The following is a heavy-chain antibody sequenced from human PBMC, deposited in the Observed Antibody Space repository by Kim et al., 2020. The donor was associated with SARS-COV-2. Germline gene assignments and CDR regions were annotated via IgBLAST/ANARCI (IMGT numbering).Heavy chain of an antibody. V-gene: IGHV4-34*01. D-gene: IGHD6-13*01. Sequence: SETLSLTCAVYGGSFSGYYWSWIRQPPGKGLEWIGEINHSGSTNYNPSLKSRVTISVDTSKNQFSLKLSFVTAADTAVYYCASLYSSSSNWYFDLWGRGTLVTVSS. CDR2: INHSGST. CDR3: ASLYSSSSNWYFDL. CDR1: GGSFSGYY. J-gene: IGHJ2*01.